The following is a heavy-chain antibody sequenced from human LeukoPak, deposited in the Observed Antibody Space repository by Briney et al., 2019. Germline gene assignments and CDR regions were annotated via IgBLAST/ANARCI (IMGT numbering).Heavy chain of an antibody. D-gene: IGHD2-2*01. CDR3: ARDCRSTSCYESFYYYGMDV. J-gene: IGHJ6*04. CDR2: IIPIFGTA. Sequence: ASVKVSCKASGGTFSSYAISWVRQAPGQGLEWMGGIIPIFGTANYAQKFQGRVTITADKSTSTAYMELSSLRSEDTAVYYCARDCRSTSCYESFYYYGMDVWGKGTTVAVSS. CDR1: GGTFSSYA. V-gene: IGHV1-69*06.